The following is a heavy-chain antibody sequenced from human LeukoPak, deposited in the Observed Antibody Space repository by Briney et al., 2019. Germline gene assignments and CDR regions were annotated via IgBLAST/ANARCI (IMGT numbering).Heavy chain of an antibody. CDR2: INHSGST. CDR3: ARCDEKSVDV. D-gene: IGHD2-21*02. J-gene: IGHJ6*02. Sequence: SETLSLTCAVYGGSFSGYYWSWIRQPPGKGLEWIGEINHSGSTNYNPSLKSRVTISVDTSKNQFSLKLSSVTAADTAVYYCARCDEKSVDVWGQGTTVTVSS. V-gene: IGHV4-34*01. CDR1: GGSFSGYY.